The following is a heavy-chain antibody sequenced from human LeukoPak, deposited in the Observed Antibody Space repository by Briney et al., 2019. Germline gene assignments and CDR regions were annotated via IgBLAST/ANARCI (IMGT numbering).Heavy chain of an antibody. CDR3: AKVETDFDY. V-gene: IGHV3-48*02. D-gene: IGHD5-24*01. Sequence: GGSLRLSCAASGFTFSSYSMNWVRQAPGKGLEWVSYIGISGSPIFYADSVKGRYTISRDNAQNSVYLQMNSLRDEDTAVYYCAKVETDFDYWGQGTLVTVSS. CDR2: IGISGSPI. CDR1: GFTFSSYS. J-gene: IGHJ4*02.